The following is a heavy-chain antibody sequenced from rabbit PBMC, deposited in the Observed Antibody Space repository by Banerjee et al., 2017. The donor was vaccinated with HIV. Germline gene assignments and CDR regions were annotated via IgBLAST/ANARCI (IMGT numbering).Heavy chain of an antibody. J-gene: IGHJ4*01. CDR1: GFDFSSYY. D-gene: IGHD8-1*01. Sequence: QLKETGGGLVQPGGSLTLSCKASGFDFSSYYMSWVRQAPGKGLEWIGIIYTYKGSAYYASWVNGRFTISIDNAQNTVDLQVNSLTAADTATYFCARGFGADGSYFGLWGPGTLVTVS. V-gene: IGHV1S7*01. CDR2: IYTYKGSA. CDR3: ARGFGADGSYFGL.